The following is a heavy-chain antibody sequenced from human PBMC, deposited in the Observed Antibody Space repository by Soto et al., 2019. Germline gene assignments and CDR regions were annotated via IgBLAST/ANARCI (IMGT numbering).Heavy chain of an antibody. V-gene: IGHV3-30*15. CDR2: ISYDGINE. CDR1: GFTFTSYA. CDR3: ARDRLRLGELSLRGYFDY. Sequence: QVQLVESGGSVVQPGRSLRLSCEASGFTFTSYAMHWVRQAPGKGLEWVAVISYDGINEYYADSVKGRFTISRDNSKNTMFLQMSSLRVEDTAVYYCARDRLRLGELSLRGYFDYCGQGTLVTVSS. J-gene: IGHJ4*02. D-gene: IGHD3-16*02.